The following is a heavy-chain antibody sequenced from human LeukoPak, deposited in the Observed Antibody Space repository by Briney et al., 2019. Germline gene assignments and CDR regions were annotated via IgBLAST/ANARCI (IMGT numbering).Heavy chain of an antibody. Sequence: SETLALTCTVSGGSISSGSYFWSWIRQPAGKGLEWIGRIHTSGSTNYNPSLKSRVTISVDTSKNQFSLKVSSMTAADTAVYYCARDGTYDILTGYFDYWGQGTLVTVSS. CDR2: IHTSGST. J-gene: IGHJ4*02. D-gene: IGHD3-9*01. CDR1: GGSISSGSYF. CDR3: ARDGTYDILTGYFDY. V-gene: IGHV4-61*02.